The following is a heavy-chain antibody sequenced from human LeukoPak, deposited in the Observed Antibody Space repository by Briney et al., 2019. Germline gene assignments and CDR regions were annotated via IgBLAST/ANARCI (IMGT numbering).Heavy chain of an antibody. Sequence: SVKVSCKASGGTFSSYAISWVRQAPGQGLEWMGGIIPIFGTANYAQKFQGRVTITADESPSTAYMELSSLRSEDTAVYYCARDGGGPVAGKRFDYWGQGTLVTVSS. CDR3: ARDGGGPVAGKRFDY. J-gene: IGHJ4*02. CDR1: GGTFSSYA. V-gene: IGHV1-69*13. D-gene: IGHD6-19*01. CDR2: IIPIFGTA.